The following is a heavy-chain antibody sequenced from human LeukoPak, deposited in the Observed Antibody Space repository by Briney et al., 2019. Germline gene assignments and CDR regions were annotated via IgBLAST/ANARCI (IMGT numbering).Heavy chain of an antibody. Sequence: PGGSLRLSCAASGFTFSSYAMHWVRQAPGKGLEWVAVISYDGSNKYYADSVKGRFTVSRDISKNTLYLQMNSLRAEDTAVYYCVRDVGWFQFDYWGQGTLVTVSS. CDR2: ISYDGSNK. J-gene: IGHJ4*02. CDR3: VRDVGWFQFDY. V-gene: IGHV3-30-3*01. CDR1: GFTFSSYA. D-gene: IGHD2-15*01.